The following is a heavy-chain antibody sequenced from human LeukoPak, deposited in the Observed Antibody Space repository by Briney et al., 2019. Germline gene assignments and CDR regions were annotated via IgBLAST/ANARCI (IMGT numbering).Heavy chain of an antibody. J-gene: IGHJ3*02. D-gene: IGHD3-22*01. CDR3: APYSSGRDAFDI. CDR2: ISAYNGNT. CDR1: GYTFTSYG. V-gene: IGHV1-18*01. Sequence: ASVKVSCKASGYTFTSYGISWVRQAPGQGLEWMGWISAYNGNTNYAQKLQGRVTMTTDTSTSTAYMELRSLRSDDTAVYYCAPYSSGRDAFDIWGQGTMVTVSS.